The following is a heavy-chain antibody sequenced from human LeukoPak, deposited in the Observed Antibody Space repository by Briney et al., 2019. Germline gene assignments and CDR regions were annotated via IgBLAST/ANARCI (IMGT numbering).Heavy chain of an antibody. CDR3: AVHGSGRAFDI. D-gene: IGHD3-10*01. CDR2: ISSSSSYI. Sequence: PGGSLRPSCAASGFTFSSYSMNWVRQAPGKGLEWVSSISSSSSYIYYADSVKGRFTISRDNSKNTLYLQMNSLRAEDTAVYYCAVHGSGRAFDIWGQGTMVTVSS. CDR1: GFTFSSYS. J-gene: IGHJ3*02. V-gene: IGHV3-21*04.